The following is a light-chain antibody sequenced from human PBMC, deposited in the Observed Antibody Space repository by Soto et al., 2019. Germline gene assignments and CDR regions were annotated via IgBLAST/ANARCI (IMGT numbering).Light chain of an antibody. J-gene: IGKJ1*01. CDR2: GAS. CDR1: QSVSSN. CDR3: QQYTHWPGT. V-gene: IGKV3-15*01. Sequence: ETVMTQSPATLSVSPGERATLSCRASQSVSSNLAWYQQKPGQAPRLLIYGASTRATGIPARFSGSGSGTEFTLTISSLQSEDFAVYYCQQYTHWPGTFGQGTKVDVK.